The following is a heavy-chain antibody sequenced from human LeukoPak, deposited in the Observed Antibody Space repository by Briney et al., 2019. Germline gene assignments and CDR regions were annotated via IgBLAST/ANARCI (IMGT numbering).Heavy chain of an antibody. D-gene: IGHD3-10*01. CDR3: ARRLRYYGSGSYYSFPDYFDY. V-gene: IGHV4-34*01. CDR2: INHSGST. J-gene: IGHJ4*02. Sequence: SETLSLTCAVCGGSFSGYYWSWIRQPPGKGLEWIGEINHSGSTNYNPSLKSRVTISVDTSKNQFSLKLSSVTAADTAVYYCARRLRYYGSGSYYSFPDYFDYWGQGTLVTVSS. CDR1: GGSFSGYY.